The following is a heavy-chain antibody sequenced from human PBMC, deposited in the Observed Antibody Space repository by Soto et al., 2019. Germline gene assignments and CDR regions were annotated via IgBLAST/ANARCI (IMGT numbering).Heavy chain of an antibody. V-gene: IGHV5-51*01. J-gene: IGHJ6*02. CDR2: IYPGDSDT. Sequence: GSLKISCKGSGYSFTSYWIGWVRQMPGKGLEWMGIIYPGDSDTRYSPSFQGQVTISADKSISTAYLQWSSLKASDTAMYYCASHNPLIVGAYYYGMDVWGQGTTVTVSS. CDR3: ASHNPLIVGAYYYGMDV. CDR1: GYSFTSYW. D-gene: IGHD3-22*01.